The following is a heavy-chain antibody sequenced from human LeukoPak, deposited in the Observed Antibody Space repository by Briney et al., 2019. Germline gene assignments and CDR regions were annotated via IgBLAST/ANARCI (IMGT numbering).Heavy chain of an antibody. J-gene: IGHJ4*02. CDR3: ARGRTNGFNTFDY. Sequence: ASVKVSCKASGYTFTSYYMHWVRQAPGQGLEWMAISNPSGDKTNYAQKFKDRVTMTRDTPTSTVYMEVSSLRSDDTAVYSCARGRTNGFNTFDYWGPGTLVTVSS. V-gene: IGHV1-46*01. D-gene: IGHD5-24*01. CDR2: SNPSGDKT. CDR1: GYTFTSYY.